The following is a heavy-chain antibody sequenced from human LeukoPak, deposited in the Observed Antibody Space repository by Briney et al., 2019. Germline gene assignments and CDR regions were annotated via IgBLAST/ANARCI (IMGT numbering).Heavy chain of an antibody. D-gene: IGHD3-22*01. V-gene: IGHV4-39*07. CDR1: GGSISSSSYY. CDR2: IYYSGST. J-gene: IGHJ3*02. CDR3: ARVYRGITMIVVVITPDAFDI. Sequence: SETLSLTCTVSGGSISSSSYYWGWIRQPPGKGLEWIGSIYYSGSTYYNPSLKSRVTISVDTSKNQFSLKLSSVTAADTAVYYCARVYRGITMIVVVITPDAFDIWGQGTMVTVSS.